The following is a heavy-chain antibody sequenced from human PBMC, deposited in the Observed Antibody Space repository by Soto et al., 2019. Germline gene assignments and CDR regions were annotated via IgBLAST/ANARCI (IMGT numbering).Heavy chain of an antibody. CDR3: ARVIGYCGADGDCLWYYFDS. Sequence: SVKVSCKASGFTFTDYALHWVRQAPGHRLEWMGWINAGNGNTNYSQKFQGRVTVTRDTSASTVYMELSSLRSEDTAVYYCARVIGYCGADGDCLWYYFDSWGQGTLVTVSS. V-gene: IGHV1-3*01. J-gene: IGHJ4*02. CDR1: GFTFTDYA. CDR2: INAGNGNT. D-gene: IGHD2-21*02.